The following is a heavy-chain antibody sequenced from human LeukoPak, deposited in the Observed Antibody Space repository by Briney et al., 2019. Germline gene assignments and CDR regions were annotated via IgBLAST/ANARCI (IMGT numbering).Heavy chain of an antibody. V-gene: IGHV3-30*18. CDR1: GFTFSSYG. J-gene: IGHJ4*02. CDR2: ISYDGSNK. CDR3: AKEAMYYYDSSGYYDY. Sequence: PGGSLRLSCAASGFTFSSYGMHWVRQAPGKGLEWVAVISYDGSNKYYADSVKGRFTISRDNSKNTPYLQMNSLRAEDTAVYYCAKEAMYYYDSSGYYDYWGQGTLVTVSS. D-gene: IGHD3-22*01.